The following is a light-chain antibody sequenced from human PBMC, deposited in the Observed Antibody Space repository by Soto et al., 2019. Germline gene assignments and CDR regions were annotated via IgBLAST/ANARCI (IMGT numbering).Light chain of an antibody. J-gene: IGLJ2*01. V-gene: IGLV1-51*01. CDR3: GTWDSRLRAVV. CDR2: DNN. Sequence: QSVLTQPPSVSAAPGQKVTISCSGSSSNIGNNYVSWYQQLPGTAPKLLIYDNNKRPSGIPDRFSGSKSGTSATLGITGLQTGDEADYYCGTWDSRLRAVVFGGGTKLTGL. CDR1: SSNIGNNY.